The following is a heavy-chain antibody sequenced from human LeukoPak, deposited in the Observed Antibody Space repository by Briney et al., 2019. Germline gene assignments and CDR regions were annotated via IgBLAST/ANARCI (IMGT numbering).Heavy chain of an antibody. CDR1: GGTFSSYA. Sequence: ASVKVSCKASGGTFSSYAISWVRQAPGQGLEWMGGIIPIFGTANYAQKFQGRVTITADESTSTAYMELSSLRSEDTAVYYCAGSVLRYFPNWFDPWGQGTLVTVSS. CDR3: AGSVLRYFPNWFDP. CDR2: IIPIFGTA. V-gene: IGHV1-69*01. D-gene: IGHD3-9*01. J-gene: IGHJ5*02.